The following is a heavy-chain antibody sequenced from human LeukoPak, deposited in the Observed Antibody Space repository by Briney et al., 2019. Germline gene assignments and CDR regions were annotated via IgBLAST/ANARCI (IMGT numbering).Heavy chain of an antibody. CDR3: ARGLTVVNQDY. J-gene: IGHJ4*02. D-gene: IGHD3-22*01. V-gene: IGHV4-34*01. CDR2: INHSGST. Sequence: PSETLSLTCAASGGSISSGGYSWSWIRQPPGKGLEWIGEINHSGSTNYNPSLKSRVTISVDTSKNQFSLKLSSVTAADTAVYYCARGLTVVNQDYWGQGTLATVSS. CDR1: GGSISSGGYS.